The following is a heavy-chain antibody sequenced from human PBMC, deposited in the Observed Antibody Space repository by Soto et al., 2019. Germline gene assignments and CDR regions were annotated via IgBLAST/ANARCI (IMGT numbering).Heavy chain of an antibody. CDR3: ATWHEREHAYDV. J-gene: IGHJ3*01. CDR1: GFTISGKKY. Sequence: LRLSCAAFGFTISGKKYVAWVRQAPGKGLEWVSALYDLDGSFYAASVKGRFTTSSDSSKTTVYLQMNDLRPDDTAVYYCATWHEREHAYDVWGQGTPVTVSS. V-gene: IGHV3-53*01. D-gene: IGHD1-1*01. CDR2: LYDLDGS.